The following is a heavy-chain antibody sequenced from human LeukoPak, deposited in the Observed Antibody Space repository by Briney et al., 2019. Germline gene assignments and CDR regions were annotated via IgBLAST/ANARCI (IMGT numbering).Heavy chain of an antibody. V-gene: IGHV1-2*02. D-gene: IGHD3-9*01. CDR3: ARAYYDILTGYYHFDY. Sequence: ASVKVSCKASGYTFSGYYLHWVRQAPGQGLEWMGWINPNSGGTNSAQKFQGRVTMTRDTSIITAYMELSRLRSDDTAVYYCARAYYDILTGYYHFDYWGQGTLVTVSS. CDR2: INPNSGGT. J-gene: IGHJ4*02. CDR1: GYTFSGYY.